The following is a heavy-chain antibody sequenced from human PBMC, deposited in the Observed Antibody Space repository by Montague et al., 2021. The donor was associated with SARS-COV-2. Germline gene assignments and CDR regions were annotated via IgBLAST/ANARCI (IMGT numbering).Heavy chain of an antibody. Sequence: SLRLSCAASGFIFGGYWMSWVRQAPGKGLEWVANINLDGSEGFYMDSVKGRFTVSGDNARNSLYLQMNSLRAEDTAVYYCVRETLYMDGWGEGATVAVSS. CDR2: INLDGSEG. CDR3: VRETLYMDG. CDR1: GFIFGGYW. V-gene: IGHV3-7*01. J-gene: IGHJ6*03.